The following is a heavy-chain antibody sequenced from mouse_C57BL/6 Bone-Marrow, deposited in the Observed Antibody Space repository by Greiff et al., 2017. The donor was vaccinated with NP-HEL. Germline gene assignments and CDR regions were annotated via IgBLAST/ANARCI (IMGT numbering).Heavy chain of an antibody. J-gene: IGHJ3*01. V-gene: IGHV1-64*01. CDR2: IHPNRGST. CDR1: GYTFTSYW. Sequence: QVQLQQPGAELVKPGASVKLSCKASGYTFTSYWMPWVKQRPGQGLEWIGMIHPNRGSTNYNEKFKSTATLTVAKSSSTSYMQLSSLTSEDSAVYYCARATMVTTTFAYWGQGTLVTVSA. D-gene: IGHD2-2*01. CDR3: ARATMVTTTFAY.